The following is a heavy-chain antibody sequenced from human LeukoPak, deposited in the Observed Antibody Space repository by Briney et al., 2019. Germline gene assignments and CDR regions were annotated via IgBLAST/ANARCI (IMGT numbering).Heavy chain of an antibody. Sequence: SETLSLTCTDSGGSISSYYWSWIRQPPGKGLEWIGYIYYSGSTNYNPSLKSRVTISVDTSKNQFSLKLSSVTAADTAVYYCAREEGSGYTFDYWGQGTLVTVSS. J-gene: IGHJ4*02. CDR3: AREEGSGYTFDY. CDR2: IYYSGST. CDR1: GGSISSYY. V-gene: IGHV4-59*01. D-gene: IGHD3-22*01.